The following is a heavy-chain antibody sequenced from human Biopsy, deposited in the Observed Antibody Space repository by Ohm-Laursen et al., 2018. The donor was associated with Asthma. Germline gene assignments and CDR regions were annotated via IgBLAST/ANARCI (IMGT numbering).Heavy chain of an antibody. J-gene: IGHJ3*01. CDR3: ARTYYDFLTGQVNDAFAL. CDR2: INAANGNT. D-gene: IGHD3-9*01. Sequence: SVKVSCKASGDSFINYAIHWVRQAPGHSLEWMGWINAANGNTKYSQKFQGRLTISRDTSASTAYMDLRSLRSEDTAMYYCARTYYDFLTGQVNDAFALWGQGTMVTVSS. CDR1: GDSFINYA. V-gene: IGHV1-3*01.